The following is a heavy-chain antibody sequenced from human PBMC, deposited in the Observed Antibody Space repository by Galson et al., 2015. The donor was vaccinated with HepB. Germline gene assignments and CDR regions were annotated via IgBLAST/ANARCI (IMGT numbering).Heavy chain of an antibody. CDR1: GFTFSYYW. D-gene: IGHD4-23*01. CDR3: VRGRGYGGNRVRAFDY. V-gene: IGHV3-7*03. CDR2: IKEDGGEK. J-gene: IGHJ4*02. Sequence: SLRLSCAASGFTFSYYWMIWVRQAPGKGLEWVASIKEDGGEKYYVDSVKGRFTISRDNAKNSLYLQINSLRAEDTAVYHCVRGRGYGGNRVRAFDYWGQGTLVTVSS.